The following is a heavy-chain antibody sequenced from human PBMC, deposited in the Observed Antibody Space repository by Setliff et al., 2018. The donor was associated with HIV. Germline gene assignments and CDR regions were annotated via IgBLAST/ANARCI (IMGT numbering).Heavy chain of an antibody. CDR1: GGSMNNYY. Sequence: PSETPSLTCIVSGGSMNNYYWNWVRQTPGKGLEWIGYIYENDYTHYTVSLRSRVTISMDTSKNQFSLTLRSVTAADRAIYYCARAQMHRGVVAWSLYYFDYWGQGALVTVSS. CDR3: ARAQMHRGVVAWSLYYFDY. CDR2: IYENDYT. D-gene: IGHD3-10*01. V-gene: IGHV4-59*01. J-gene: IGHJ4*02.